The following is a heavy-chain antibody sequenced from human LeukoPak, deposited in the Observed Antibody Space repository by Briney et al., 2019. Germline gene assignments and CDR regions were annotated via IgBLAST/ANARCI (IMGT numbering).Heavy chain of an antibody. CDR3: AKALRRYCGSTSCYRPDY. J-gene: IGHJ4*02. V-gene: IGHV3-23*01. CDR2: ISGSGGST. Sequence: GGSLRLSCAASGFTFSSYAMSWVRQAPGKGLEWVSAISGSGGSTYYADSVKGRFTISRDNSKNTLYLQMNSLRAEDTAVYYCAKALRRYCGSTSCYRPDYWGQGTLVTVSS. CDR1: GFTFSSYA. D-gene: IGHD2-2*01.